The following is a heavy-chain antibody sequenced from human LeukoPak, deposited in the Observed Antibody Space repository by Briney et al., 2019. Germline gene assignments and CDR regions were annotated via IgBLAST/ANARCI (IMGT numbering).Heavy chain of an antibody. CDR1: GGSTIRYY. CDR3: ARLPGIAAV. CDR2: INQSGST. V-gene: IGHV4-59*08. D-gene: IGHD6-13*01. J-gene: IGHJ4*02. Sequence: PSETLSLTCTVSGGSTIRYYWSWIRQPQGKRLEWLGYINQSGSTTYNPSLKSRLTMSVDTSKNQISLNLISLTAADTAVYYCARLPGIAAVWGQGTLVTVSS.